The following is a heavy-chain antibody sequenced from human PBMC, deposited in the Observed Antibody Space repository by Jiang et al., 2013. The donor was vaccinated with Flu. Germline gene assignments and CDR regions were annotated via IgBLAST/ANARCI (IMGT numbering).Heavy chain of an antibody. CDR3: ARNGYCINGVCPGWIDP. CDR2: ISYNGNT. V-gene: IGHV4-59*12. D-gene: IGHD2-8*01. CDR1: GGSF. J-gene: IGHJ5*02. Sequence: PGLVKPSETLSLTCTVSGGSFWSWIRQSPGMGLEWIAYISYNGNTSYNPSLKSRVTISVDTSQNQFSLRLTSVTAADTAVYYCARNGYCINGVCPGWIDPWGQGTLVTVSS.